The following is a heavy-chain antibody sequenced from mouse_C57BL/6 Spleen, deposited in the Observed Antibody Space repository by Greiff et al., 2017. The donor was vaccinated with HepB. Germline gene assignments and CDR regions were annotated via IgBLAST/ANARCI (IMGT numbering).Heavy chain of an antibody. CDR3: AIQELRFAY. D-gene: IGHD1-1*01. V-gene: IGHV1-82*01. Sequence: QVQLQQSGPELVKPGASVKFSCKASGYAFSSSWMNWVKQRPGKGLEWIGRIYPGDGDTNYNGKFKGKATLTADKSSSTAYMQLSSLTSEDSAVYFCAIQELRFAYWGQGTLVTVSA. CDR2: IYPGDGDT. CDR1: GYAFSSSW. J-gene: IGHJ3*01.